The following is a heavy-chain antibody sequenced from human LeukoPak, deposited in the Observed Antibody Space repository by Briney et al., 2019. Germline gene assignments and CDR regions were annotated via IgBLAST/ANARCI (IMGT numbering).Heavy chain of an antibody. J-gene: IGHJ4*02. CDR2: INHSGST. CDR3: AREFPTYYYDSSDRRYFDY. V-gene: IGHV4-34*01. D-gene: IGHD3-22*01. Sequence: SETLSLTCAVYGGSFSGYYWSWIRQPPGKGLEWIGEINHSGSTNYNPSLESRVTISVDTSKNQFSLKLSSVTAADTAVYYCAREFPTYYYDSSDRRYFDYWGQGTLVTVSS. CDR1: GGSFSGYY.